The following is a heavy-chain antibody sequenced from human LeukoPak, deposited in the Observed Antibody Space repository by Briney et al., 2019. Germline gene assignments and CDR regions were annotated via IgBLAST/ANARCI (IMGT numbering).Heavy chain of an antibody. CDR1: GGSISSSSYY. V-gene: IGHV4-39*07. CDR3: ARGSSSYYGLDV. J-gene: IGHJ6*02. D-gene: IGHD3-10*01. CDR2: IYYSGST. Sequence: SETLSLTCTVSGGSISSSSYYWGWIRQPPGKGLEWIGSIYYSGSTYYNPSLKSRVTISVDTSKNQFSLKLSSVTAADTAVYYCARGSSSYYGLDVWGQGTTVTVSS.